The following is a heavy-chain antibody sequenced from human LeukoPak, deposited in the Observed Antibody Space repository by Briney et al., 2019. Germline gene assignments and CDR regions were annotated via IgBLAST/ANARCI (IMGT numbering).Heavy chain of an antibody. CDR3: ATGLKNGLIDF. CDR1: GFSASSNY. CDR2: IYSGETT. Sequence: RPGGSLRLSCAASGFSASSNYMSWVRQAPGKGLEWVSVIYSGETTKYGDSVKGRFTISRDTSKNTLYLQMNSLRAEDTAVYYCATGLKNGLIDFWGQGILVTVSS. D-gene: IGHD3/OR15-3a*01. V-gene: IGHV3-53*01. J-gene: IGHJ4*02.